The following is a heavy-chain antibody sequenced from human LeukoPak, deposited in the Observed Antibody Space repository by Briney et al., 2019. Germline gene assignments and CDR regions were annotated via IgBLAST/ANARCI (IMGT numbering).Heavy chain of an antibody. D-gene: IGHD3-10*02. J-gene: IGHJ3*02. CDR1: GGSISSYY. V-gene: IGHV4-4*07. Sequence: SETLSLTCTVSGGSISSYYGSWIRQPAGKGLEWIGSIYYSGSTYYNPSLKSRVTISVDTSKNQFSLKLSSVTAADTAVYYCASADYYDRTMDAFDIWGQGTMVTVSS. CDR2: IYYSGST. CDR3: ASADYYDRTMDAFDI.